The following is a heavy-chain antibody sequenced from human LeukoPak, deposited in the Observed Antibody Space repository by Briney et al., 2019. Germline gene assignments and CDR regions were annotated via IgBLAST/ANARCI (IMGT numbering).Heavy chain of an antibody. V-gene: IGHV4-34*01. J-gene: IGHJ4*02. Sequence: PSETLSLTCAVYGDFFSGYYWSWIRQPPGKGLEWIGEINHSGSTNYNPSLKSRVTISLDTSKNQFSLKLSSVTAADTAVYYCARFAVNSGYDFDYFDYWGQGTLVTVSS. CDR3: ARFAVNSGYDFDYFDY. CDR1: GDFFSGYY. D-gene: IGHD5-12*01. CDR2: INHSGST.